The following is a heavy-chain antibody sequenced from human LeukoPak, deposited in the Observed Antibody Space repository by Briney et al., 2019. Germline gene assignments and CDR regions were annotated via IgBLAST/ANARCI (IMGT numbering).Heavy chain of an antibody. CDR1: GDSVSSNSAA. Sequence: SQTLSLTCAISGDSVSSNSAAWNWIRQSPSGGLEWLGRTYYRSKWYNDYAVSVKSRITINPDRSKNQVSLQMNSVTPEDTAVYYCARELDYGDYGYAFDIWGQGTMVTVSS. CDR3: ARELDYGDYGYAFDI. V-gene: IGHV6-1*01. D-gene: IGHD4-17*01. J-gene: IGHJ3*02. CDR2: TYYRSKWYN.